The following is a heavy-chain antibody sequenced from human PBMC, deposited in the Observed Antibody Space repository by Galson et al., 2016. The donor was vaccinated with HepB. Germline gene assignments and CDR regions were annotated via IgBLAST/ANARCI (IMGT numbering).Heavy chain of an antibody. D-gene: IGHD3-9*01. V-gene: IGHV3-30*18. J-gene: IGHJ4*02. CDR1: GFTFSSYA. CDR3: AKNDILAGYSAFDY. CDR2: ISYDGSHK. Sequence: SLRLSCAASGFTFSSYAMHWVRXAPGKGLEWVXVISYDGSHKYYAASVKGRFTISRDNSKNTLSLQMNSLRAEDTAVYYCAKNDILAGYSAFDYWGQGTLVTVSS.